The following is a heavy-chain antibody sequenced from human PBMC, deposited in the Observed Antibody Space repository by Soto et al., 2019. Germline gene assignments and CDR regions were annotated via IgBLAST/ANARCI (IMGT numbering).Heavy chain of an antibody. V-gene: IGHV3-11*05. Sequence: QVQLVESGGGLVKPGGCLRLSCAASGFTFSDYYMSWIRQAPGKGLEWVSYISSSGSDTNYEDSVKGRFTVSRDNAKNSLYLQINSLRAEDTAVYYCARSLRGYSGYSGYWGQGTLVTVSS. CDR1: GFTFSDYY. CDR2: ISSSGSDT. CDR3: ARSLRGYSGYSGY. J-gene: IGHJ4*02. D-gene: IGHD5-12*01.